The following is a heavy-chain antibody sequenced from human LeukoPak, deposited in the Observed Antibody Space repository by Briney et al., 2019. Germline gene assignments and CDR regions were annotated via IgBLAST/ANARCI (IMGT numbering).Heavy chain of an antibody. CDR2: ISSSSSYI. Sequence: GGSLRLSCAASGFTFSSYSMNWVRQAPGKGLEWVSSISSSSSYIYYADSVKGRFTISRDNAKNSLYLQMNSLRAEDTAVYYCAREITMVRGVDSDYYYYYYMDVWGKGTTVTVSS. J-gene: IGHJ6*03. D-gene: IGHD3-10*01. CDR1: GFTFSSYS. CDR3: AREITMVRGVDSDYYYYYYMDV. V-gene: IGHV3-21*01.